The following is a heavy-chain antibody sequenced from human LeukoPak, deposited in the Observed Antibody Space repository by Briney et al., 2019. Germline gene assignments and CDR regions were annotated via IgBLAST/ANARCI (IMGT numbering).Heavy chain of an antibody. V-gene: IGHV3-23*01. J-gene: IGHJ4*02. CDR3: AKDRTLTVVVVAATEVFDY. CDR2: ISGSGGST. CDR1: GFTFSSYA. Sequence: PGGSLRLSCAASGFTFSSYAMSWVRQAPGKGLEWVSAISGSGGSTYYADSVKGRFTISRDNSKNTLYLQMHSLRAEDTAVYYCAKDRTLTVVVVAATEVFDYWGQGTLVTVSS. D-gene: IGHD2-15*01.